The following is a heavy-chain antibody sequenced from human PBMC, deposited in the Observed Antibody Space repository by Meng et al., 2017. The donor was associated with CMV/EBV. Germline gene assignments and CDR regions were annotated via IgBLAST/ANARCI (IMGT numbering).Heavy chain of an antibody. V-gene: IGHV3-11*04. J-gene: IGHJ6*02. Sequence: GGSLRLSCAASGFTFSDYYMSWIRQAPGKGLEWVSYISSSGSTIYYADSVKGRFTISRDNAKNSLYLQMNSLRAEDTAVYYCAATHVYYYYYYGMDVWGQGTTVTVSS. D-gene: IGHD3-16*01. CDR1: GFTFSDYY. CDR2: ISSSGSTI. CDR3: AATHVYYYYYYGMDV.